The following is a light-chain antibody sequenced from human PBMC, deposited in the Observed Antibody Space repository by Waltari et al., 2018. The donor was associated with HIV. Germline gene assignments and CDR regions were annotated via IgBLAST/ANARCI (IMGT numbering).Light chain of an antibody. V-gene: IGLV7-46*01. CDR3: LLSYSGTRV. J-gene: IGLJ3*02. CDR1: TGAVTSGPP. CDR2: DTN. Sequence: QAVVTQEPSLTVSPGGTVTLTCGSSTGAVTSGPPPYWFQQKPGPAPRTLIYDTNTKHSWTPARFSGSLLGGKAALTLSGAQPEDEAEYYCLLSYSGTRVFGGGTKLTVL.